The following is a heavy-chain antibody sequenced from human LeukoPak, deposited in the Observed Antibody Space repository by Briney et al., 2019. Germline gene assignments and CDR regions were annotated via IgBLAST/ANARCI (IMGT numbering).Heavy chain of an antibody. CDR3: AMQPFYYDNEQGAFDI. CDR1: GYTFTSYG. D-gene: IGHD3-22*01. J-gene: IGHJ3*02. Sequence: GASVKVSCKASGYTFTSYGISWVRQAPGQGLEWMGWISAYNGNTNYAQKLQGGVTMTTDTSTSTAYMELRSLRSDDTAVYYCAMQPFYYDNEQGAFDIWGQGTMVTVSS. CDR2: ISAYNGNT. V-gene: IGHV1-18*01.